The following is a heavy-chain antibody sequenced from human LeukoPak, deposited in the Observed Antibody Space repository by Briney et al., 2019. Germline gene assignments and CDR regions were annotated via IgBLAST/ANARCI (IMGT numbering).Heavy chain of an antibody. CDR3: ARAINCGGDCFDAFDI. D-gene: IGHD2-21*02. CDR1: GGSISSYY. V-gene: IGHV4-59*12. Sequence: SETLSLTCTVSGGSISSYYWSWIRQPPGKGLEWIGYIYYSGSTNYNPSLKSRVTISVDTSKNQFSLKLSSVTAADTAVYYCARAINCGGDCFDAFDIWGQGTMVTVSS. CDR2: IYYSGST. J-gene: IGHJ3*02.